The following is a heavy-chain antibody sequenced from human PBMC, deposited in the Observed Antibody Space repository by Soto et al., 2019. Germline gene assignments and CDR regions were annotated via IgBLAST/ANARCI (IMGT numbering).Heavy chain of an antibody. V-gene: IGHV1-3*01. D-gene: IGHD2-21*02. J-gene: IGHJ4*02. CDR2: INAGNGNT. CDR1: GYTFTSYA. CDR3: ARSIVVVTALDY. Sequence: SVKVSCEASGYTFTSYAMHWVRQAPGQRLEWMGWINAGNGNTKYSQKFQGRVTITRDTSASTAYMELSSLRSEDTAVYYCARSIVVVTALDYWGQGTLVTVSS.